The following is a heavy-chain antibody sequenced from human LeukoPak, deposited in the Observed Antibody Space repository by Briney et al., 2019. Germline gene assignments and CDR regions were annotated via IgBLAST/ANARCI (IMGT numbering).Heavy chain of an antibody. Sequence: SQTLSLTCTVSGGSISSGSYYWSWIRQPAGKGLEWIGRIYTSGSTNYNPSLKSRVTISVDTSKNQFSLKLSSVTAADTAVYHCAREQQLVLLYYWGQGTLVTVSS. D-gene: IGHD6-13*01. V-gene: IGHV4-61*02. CDR1: GGSISSGSYY. CDR3: AREQQLVLLYY. CDR2: IYTSGST. J-gene: IGHJ4*02.